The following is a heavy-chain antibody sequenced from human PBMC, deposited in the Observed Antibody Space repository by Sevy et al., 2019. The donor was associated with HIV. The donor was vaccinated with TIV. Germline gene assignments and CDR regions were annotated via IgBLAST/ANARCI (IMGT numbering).Heavy chain of an antibody. D-gene: IGHD3-22*01. CDR2: INSDGSST. J-gene: IGHJ4*02. CDR1: GFTFSSYW. CDR3: ARVGLGYDTSGVDY. V-gene: IGHV3-74*01. Sequence: GGSLRLSCAASGFTFSSYWMHWVRQAPGKGLVWVSLINSDGSSTNYADSVRGRFTISRDNAKNTLYLQMNSPRAEDTAVYFCARVGLGYDTSGVDYWGQGTLVTVSS.